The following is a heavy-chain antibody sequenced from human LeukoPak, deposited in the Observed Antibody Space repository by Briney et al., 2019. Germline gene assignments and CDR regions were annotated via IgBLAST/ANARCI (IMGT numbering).Heavy chain of an antibody. V-gene: IGHV3-30*02. CDR1: GFTFSSYG. CDR2: IWYDGLNK. J-gene: IGHJ4*02. CDR3: AKDLEKSGYGDSLFEY. Sequence: GGSLRLSCAASGFTFSSYGMHWVRQAPGKGLEWVAFIWYDGLNKYYADSVRGRFTISRDNSKNMLYLQMNSLRAEDTAVYYCAKDLEKSGYGDSLFEYWGQGTLVTVSS. D-gene: IGHD4-17*01.